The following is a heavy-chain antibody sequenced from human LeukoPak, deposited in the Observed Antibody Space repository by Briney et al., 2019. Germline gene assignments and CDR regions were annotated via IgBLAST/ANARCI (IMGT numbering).Heavy chain of an antibody. V-gene: IGHV1-18*01. CDR2: ISAYNGNT. J-gene: IGHJ4*02. CDR3: ARDIGEGYSYGRLDY. Sequence: ASVKVSCKASGYTFTSYGISWVRQAPGQGLEWMGWISAYNGNTNYAQKLQGRVTMTTDTSTSTAYMELRSLRSDDTAVYYCARDIGEGYSYGRLDYWGQGTLVTVSS. CDR1: GYTFTSYG. D-gene: IGHD5-18*01.